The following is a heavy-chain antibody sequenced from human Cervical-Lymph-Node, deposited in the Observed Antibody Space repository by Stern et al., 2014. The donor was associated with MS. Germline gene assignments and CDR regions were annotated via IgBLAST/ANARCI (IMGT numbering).Heavy chain of an antibody. J-gene: IGHJ5*02. CDR1: GFTFHNFA. V-gene: IGHV3-23*04. Sequence: VQLEESGGGLVQPGGSLRLSCAASGFTFHNFAMTWVRQAPGEGLEWVSIISGGGDTTKYADSVKGRFTISRDNFKNTLYLQMNSLRGEDTAVYYCAKGLAAADTAWFDPWGQGTLVTVSS. CDR2: ISGGGDTT. D-gene: IGHD6-13*01. CDR3: AKGLAAADTAWFDP.